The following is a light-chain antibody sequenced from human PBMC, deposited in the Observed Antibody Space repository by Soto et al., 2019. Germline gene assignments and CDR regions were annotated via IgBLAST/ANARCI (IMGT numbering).Light chain of an antibody. Sequence: QSALTQPASVSGSPGQSITISCTGTSGDVGTYNLVSWYQHHPGKAPKLMIYEGSNRPSGVSHRFSGSQSGNTASLTISGLQAEDEADYYCSSYVAAVAFGGGTKLTVL. J-gene: IGLJ2*01. CDR2: EGS. V-gene: IGLV2-23*01. CDR3: SSYVAAVA. CDR1: SGDVGTYNL.